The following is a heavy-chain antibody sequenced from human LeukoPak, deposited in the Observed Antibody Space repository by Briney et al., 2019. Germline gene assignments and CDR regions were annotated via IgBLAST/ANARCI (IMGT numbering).Heavy chain of an antibody. CDR1: GFTFSSYG. CDR3: AKVPVWQQLVDY. V-gene: IGHV3-23*01. D-gene: IGHD6-13*01. CDR2: VTSGGST. Sequence: GGSLRLSCAASGFTFSSYGMHWVRQAPGKGLEWVSGVTSGGSTYYADSVKGRFTISRDSSKNTLYLQMNSLRAEDTALYYCAKVPVWQQLVDYWGQGTLVTVSS. J-gene: IGHJ4*02.